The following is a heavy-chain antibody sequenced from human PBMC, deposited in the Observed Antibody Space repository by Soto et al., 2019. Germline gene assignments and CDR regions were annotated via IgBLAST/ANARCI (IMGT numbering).Heavy chain of an antibody. CDR2: INWNSGSI. Sequence: GGSLRLSCAASGFTFDDYAMHWVRQVPGKGLEWVSGINWNSGSIGYADSVKGRFAISRDNAKNSLHLQMNSLRAEDTAFYYCVKDESINWYSGHFRHWGQGTLVTASS. CDR3: VKDESINWYSGHFRH. D-gene: IGHD6-13*01. V-gene: IGHV3-9*01. CDR1: GFTFDDYA. J-gene: IGHJ1*01.